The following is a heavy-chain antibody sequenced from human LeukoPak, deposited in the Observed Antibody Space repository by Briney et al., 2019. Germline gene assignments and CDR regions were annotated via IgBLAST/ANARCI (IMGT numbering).Heavy chain of an antibody. D-gene: IGHD3-10*01. V-gene: IGHV4-59*01. J-gene: IGHJ4*02. CDR1: GDSINRFH. CDR2: IYHSGSA. CDR3: ARGGSVYYGSGTYGY. Sequence: SETPSLTCTVAGDSINRFHWSWIRQPPGKGLEWIGYIYHSGSASYNPSLKSRVSMSIDTSKNQFSLKLKSVTAADTAVYFCARGGSVYYGSGTYGYWGQGTLVTVSP.